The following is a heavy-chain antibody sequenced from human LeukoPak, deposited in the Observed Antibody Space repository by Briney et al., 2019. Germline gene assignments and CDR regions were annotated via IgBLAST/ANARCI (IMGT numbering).Heavy chain of an antibody. CDR1: GFTFSSYS. CDR3: ARSDDSRYYPDY. V-gene: IGHV3-21*01. CDR2: ISSSSSYI. Sequence: GGSLRLSCAASGFTFSSYSMNWVRQDPGKGLEWVSSISSSSSYIYYADSVKGRFTISRENAKNSLYLQMNSLRAEDTAVYYCARSDDSRYYPDYWGQGTLVTVSS. D-gene: IGHD3-22*01. J-gene: IGHJ4*02.